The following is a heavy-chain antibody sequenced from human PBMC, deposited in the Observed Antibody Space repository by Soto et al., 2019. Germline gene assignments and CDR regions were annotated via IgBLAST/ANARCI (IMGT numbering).Heavy chain of an antibody. Sequence: SETLSPTCTVPGGSISSYYWSWIRQPPGKGLEWIGYIYYSGSTNYNPSLKSRVTISVDTSKNQFSLKLSSVTAADTAVYYCARGEYGSGGSCYSDYWGQGTLVTVSS. V-gene: IGHV4-59*01. CDR2: IYYSGST. J-gene: IGHJ4*02. D-gene: IGHD2-15*01. CDR1: GGSISSYY. CDR3: ARGEYGSGGSCYSDY.